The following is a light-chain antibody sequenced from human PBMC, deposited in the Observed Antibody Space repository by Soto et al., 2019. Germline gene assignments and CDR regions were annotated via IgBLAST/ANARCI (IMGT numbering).Light chain of an antibody. V-gene: IGKV1-39*01. CDR3: QQSHSTPLT. CDR2: SVY. J-gene: IGKJ4*01. Sequence: DIQMTQSPSSLSASVGDRVTITCRASQTISTYLNWYQHKPGKAPKLLIYSVYNLQSGVPSRFSGSGSGTDFTLTISSLQPEDFATYYCQQSHSTPLTFGGGTKVDIK. CDR1: QTISTY.